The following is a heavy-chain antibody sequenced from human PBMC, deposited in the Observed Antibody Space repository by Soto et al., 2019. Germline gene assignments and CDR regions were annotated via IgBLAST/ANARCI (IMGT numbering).Heavy chain of an antibody. CDR3: ARGDYYGSGIDAFDV. CDR2: ISGIGSTL. J-gene: IGHJ3*01. D-gene: IGHD3-10*01. V-gene: IGHV3-11*01. CDR1: GFTFSDYY. Sequence: PGGSLRLSCAASGFTFSDYYMSWLRQAPGKGLEWISYISGIGSTLYYADSLKGRFTVSRDNARNSMYLQINRLRAEDTAVYFCARGDYYGSGIDAFDVWGQGTVVTVSS.